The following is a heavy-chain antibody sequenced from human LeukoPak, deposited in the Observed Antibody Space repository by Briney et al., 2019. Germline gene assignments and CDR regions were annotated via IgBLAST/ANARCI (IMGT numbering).Heavy chain of an antibody. CDR3: AKMGYDSSVPWSDY. V-gene: IGHV3-23*01. Sequence: PGGSLRLSCAASGFTFSSHGMNWVRQAPGKGLEWVSGIRGDGVTTYYADSVKGRFTISRDNSKNTLYLQMNSLRAEDTAVYYCAKMGYDSSVPWSDYWGQGTLVTVSS. J-gene: IGHJ4*02. D-gene: IGHD3-22*01. CDR1: GFTFSSHG. CDR2: IRGDGVTT.